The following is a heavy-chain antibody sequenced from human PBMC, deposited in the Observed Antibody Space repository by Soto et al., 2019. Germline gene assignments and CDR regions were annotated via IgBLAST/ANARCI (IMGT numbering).Heavy chain of an antibody. J-gene: IGHJ6*02. Sequence: QVQLVQSGAEVKPPGASVKVSCKASGYTFTGHYMHWVRQVSGKRLEHLGWLKSDNGGTYYAPKFQGRVTFTRDTSTSTAYMELNGLQSDDTAVYFCARDLCPLGSGTACPLYGLDIWCQGTTVVVS. V-gene: IGHV1-2*02. D-gene: IGHD3-10*01. CDR3: ARDLCPLGSGTACPLYGLDI. CDR2: LKSDNGGT. CDR1: GYTFTGHY.